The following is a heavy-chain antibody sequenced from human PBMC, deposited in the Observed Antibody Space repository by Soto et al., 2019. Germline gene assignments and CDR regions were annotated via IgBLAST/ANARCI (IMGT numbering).Heavy chain of an antibody. J-gene: IGHJ3*02. CDR3: ARWWIRGADVFYI. Sequence: SETLSLTYTVSGGSISSYYWSWIRQPPGKGLEWIGYIYYSGSTNYNPSLKSRVTISVDTSKNQFSLKLSSVTAADTAVYYCARWWIRGADVFYIWGQGSMVTGS. V-gene: IGHV4-59*01. D-gene: IGHD2-15*01. CDR2: IYYSGST. CDR1: GGSISSYY.